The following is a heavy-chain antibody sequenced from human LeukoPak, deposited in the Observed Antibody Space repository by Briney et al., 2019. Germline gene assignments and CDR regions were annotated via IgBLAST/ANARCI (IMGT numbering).Heavy chain of an antibody. CDR1: GFTLSNYI. CDR2: IICSSSYI. Sequence: GGSLRLSCAASGFTLSNYIIRWVRQAPGKGLEWVSSIICSSSYIYYVDSVKGRFPISKDNAQNPLYLQMDSLKAEDTGVYYCARDDGDWGGAGKNFYYWGQGTLVTVSS. J-gene: IGHJ4*01. CDR3: ARDDGDWGGAGKNFYY. V-gene: IGHV3-21*01. D-gene: IGHD6-13*01.